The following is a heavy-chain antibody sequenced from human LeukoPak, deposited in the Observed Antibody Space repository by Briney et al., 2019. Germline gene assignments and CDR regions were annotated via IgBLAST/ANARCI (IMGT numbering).Heavy chain of an antibody. V-gene: IGHV4-4*07. CDR1: GGSISSHY. J-gene: IGHJ4*02. Sequence: SETLSLTCTASGGSISSHYWSWIRQPAGKGLEWVGRIYSSGSTNYNPSLKSRVTMSVDTSKNQFSLKLSSVTAADTAVYYCARDRSGYYFDYWGQGTLVTVSS. CDR3: ARDRSGYYFDY. D-gene: IGHD3-3*01. CDR2: IYSSGST.